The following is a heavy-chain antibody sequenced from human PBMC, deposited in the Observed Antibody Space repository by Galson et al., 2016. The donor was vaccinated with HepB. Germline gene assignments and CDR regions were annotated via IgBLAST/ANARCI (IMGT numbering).Heavy chain of an antibody. J-gene: IGHJ4*02. Sequence: SLRLSCAASGFTFRNYGMTWVRQAXGKGLEWVSAIGGSGGDTYYADSVKGRFTISRDNSKNTLYLHINSLRAEDPAVYYCARRHEYGPPVGCSVDYWGQGTLVSVSS. CDR2: IGGSGGDT. D-gene: IGHD3-10*02. CDR1: GFTFRNYG. CDR3: ARRHEYGPPVGCSVDY. V-gene: IGHV3-23*01.